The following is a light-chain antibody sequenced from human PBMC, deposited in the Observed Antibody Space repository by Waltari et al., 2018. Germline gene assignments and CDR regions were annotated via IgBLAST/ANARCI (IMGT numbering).Light chain of an antibody. Sequence: DIVITQSPATLSVSTGGGATPSCRASQNVANNLAWYQQKSGQAPRLLIYGASTRATGIPVRFSGSGSGTEFALTISSLQSEDSAVYYCQHYSDLPLTFGGGTKVEI. CDR3: QHYSDLPLT. CDR2: GAS. J-gene: IGKJ4*01. V-gene: IGKV3D-15*01. CDR1: QNVANN.